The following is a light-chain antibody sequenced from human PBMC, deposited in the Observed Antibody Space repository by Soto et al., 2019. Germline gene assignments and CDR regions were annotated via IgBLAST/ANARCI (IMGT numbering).Light chain of an antibody. V-gene: IGKV3-20*01. CDR1: QSVSKSY. Sequence: NVLTQSPDTLSLSPGERATLSCRARQSVSKSYLAWYQQKPGQAPRLLVHGASNRATGIPDRFSGSGSGTDFTLTISRLEPEDFAVYYCQQYASSPLTFGGGTRVEIK. CDR2: GAS. CDR3: QQYASSPLT. J-gene: IGKJ4*01.